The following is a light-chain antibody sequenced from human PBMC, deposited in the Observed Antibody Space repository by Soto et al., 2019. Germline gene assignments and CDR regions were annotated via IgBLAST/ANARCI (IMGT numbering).Light chain of an antibody. CDR2: AAS. Sequence: DIQMTQSPSSLSASVGDRVTITCRASQSISSYLNWYQQKPGKAPKLLIYAASSLQSGVPSRFSGSGSGTNFTLTISSLQPEDLETYYCKQSYSTPPLGQGTRLEIK. CDR1: QSISSY. V-gene: IGKV1-39*01. CDR3: KQSYSTPP. J-gene: IGKJ5*01.